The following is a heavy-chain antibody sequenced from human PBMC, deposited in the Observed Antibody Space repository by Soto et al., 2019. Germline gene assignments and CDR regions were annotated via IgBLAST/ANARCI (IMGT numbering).Heavy chain of an antibody. CDR3: AHRILRTVFGLVTTTAIYFDF. CDR1: GFSLTTSGVG. Sequence: QITLNESGPTVVKPAETLTLTCTFSGFSLTTSGVGVGWIRQSPGKAPEWLALIYWDDDKRYSASLKSRLNIPKDTSKNQLVLRMDSVDPADTSTYYCAHRILRTVFGLVTTTAIYFDFWGQGTPVVVSS. V-gene: IGHV2-5*02. J-gene: IGHJ4*02. CDR2: IYWDDDK. D-gene: IGHD3-3*01.